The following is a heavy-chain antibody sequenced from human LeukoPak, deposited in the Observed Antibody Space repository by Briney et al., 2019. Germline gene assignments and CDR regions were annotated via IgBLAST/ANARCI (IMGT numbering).Heavy chain of an antibody. CDR2: IYYSGSA. D-gene: IGHD2-15*01. V-gene: IGHV4-59*01. Sequence: PSETLSLTCTVSGASITSDYWSWIRQPPGKGLEWIGNIYYSGSANYNPSLNNRVTILLDMSMNQFSLKLSSVTAADTAVYYCATHPPKLCTGGSCSDYWGQGTLVTVSS. CDR1: GASITSDY. J-gene: IGHJ4*02. CDR3: ATHPPKLCTGGSCSDY.